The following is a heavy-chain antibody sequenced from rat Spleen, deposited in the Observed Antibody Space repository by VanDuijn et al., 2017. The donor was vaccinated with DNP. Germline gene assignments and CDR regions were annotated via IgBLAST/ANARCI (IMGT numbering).Heavy chain of an antibody. V-gene: IGHV5S10*01. D-gene: IGHD1-3*01. CDR2: ISASGGST. Sequence: EVQLVESGGGLVQPGRSLKLSCAASGFTFSDYNMAWVRQTPKKGLEWVATISASGGSTSYRDSVKGRFTISRDNAKSILYLQMDSLRSEDTATYYCTTLGLFNYGSFCFDYWGQGVMVTVSS. CDR3: TTLGLFNYGSFCFDY. J-gene: IGHJ2*01. CDR1: GFTFSDYN.